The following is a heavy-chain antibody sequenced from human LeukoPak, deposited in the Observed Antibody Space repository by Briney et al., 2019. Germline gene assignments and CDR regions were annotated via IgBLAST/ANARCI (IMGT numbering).Heavy chain of an antibody. V-gene: IGHV4-61*02. J-gene: IGHJ6*03. CDR1: GGSVSSGSYY. CDR3: ARGGGSYYEPYYYYYYMDV. D-gene: IGHD1-26*01. Sequence: SQTLSLTCAVSGGSVSSGSYYWSWIRQPAGKGLEWIGRIYTSGSTNYNPSLKSRVTISVDTSKNQFSLKLSSVTAADTAVYYCARGGGSYYEPYYYYYYMDVWGKGTTVTVSS. CDR2: IYTSGST.